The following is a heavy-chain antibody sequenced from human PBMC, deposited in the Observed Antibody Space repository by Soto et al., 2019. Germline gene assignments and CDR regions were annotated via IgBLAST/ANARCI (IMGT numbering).Heavy chain of an antibody. Sequence: TLSLNCTVSGGSISSGGYYWSWIRQHPGKGLEWIGYIYYSGSTYYNPSLKSRVTISVDTSKNQFSLKLSSVTAADTAVYYCARGSNDYGDYLFDYWGQGTLVTVSS. D-gene: IGHD4-17*01. V-gene: IGHV4-31*03. CDR2: IYYSGST. CDR1: GGSISSGGYY. CDR3: ARGSNDYGDYLFDY. J-gene: IGHJ4*02.